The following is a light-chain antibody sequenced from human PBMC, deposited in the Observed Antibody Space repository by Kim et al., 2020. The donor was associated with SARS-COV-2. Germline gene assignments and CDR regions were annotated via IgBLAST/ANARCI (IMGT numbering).Light chain of an antibody. V-gene: IGLV2-8*01. CDR1: SSDVGGYNY. CDR2: EVS. CDR3: SSYAGSNNVV. Sequence: QSALTQPPSASGSPGQSVTISCTGTSSDVGGYNYVSWYQQHPGKAPKLMIYEVSKRPSGVPERFSGSKSGNTASLTVSGLQAEDEADYYCSSYAGSNNVVFGGGTQLTVL. J-gene: IGLJ2*01.